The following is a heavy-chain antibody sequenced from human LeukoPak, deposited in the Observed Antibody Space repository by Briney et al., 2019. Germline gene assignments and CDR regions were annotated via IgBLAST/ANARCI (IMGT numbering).Heavy chain of an antibody. D-gene: IGHD1-26*01. CDR2: TRNKANSYIT. J-gene: IGHJ4*02. Sequence: PGGSLRLSCAASGFTFSDDYLDWVVQAPGKGLEWVGRTRNKANSYITEYAASVKGRFTISRDDSKNSLYLQMSSLKTDDTAMYYCASIRGTFGYWGQGTLVTVSS. CDR3: ASIRGTFGY. CDR1: GFTFSDDY. V-gene: IGHV3-72*01.